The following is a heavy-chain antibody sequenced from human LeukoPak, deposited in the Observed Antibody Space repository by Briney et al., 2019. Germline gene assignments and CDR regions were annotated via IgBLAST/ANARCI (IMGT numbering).Heavy chain of an antibody. CDR2: ISYDGSNK. V-gene: IGHV3-30-3*01. CDR1: GFTFSSYA. J-gene: IGHJ5*02. Sequence: GGSLRLSCAASGFTFSSYAMHWVRQAPGKGLEWVAVISYDGSNKYYADSVKGRFTISRDNSKNTLYLQMNSLRAEDTAVYYCARGLKWGLLSWFDPWGQGTLVTVSS. D-gene: IGHD1-26*01. CDR3: ARGLKWGLLSWFDP.